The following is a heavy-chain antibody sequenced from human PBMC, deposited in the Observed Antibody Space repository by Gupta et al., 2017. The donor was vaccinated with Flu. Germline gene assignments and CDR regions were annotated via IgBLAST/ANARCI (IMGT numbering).Heavy chain of an antibody. J-gene: IGHJ5*02. D-gene: IGHD2-15*01. CDR3: ARRAANTFDP. CDR2: INTNTGNP. Sequence: NWVRQAPGQGLEWMGWINTNTGNPTYAQGFTGRFVFSLDTSVSTAYLQISSLKAEDTAVYYCARRAANTFDPWGQGTLVTVSS. V-gene: IGHV7-4-1*02.